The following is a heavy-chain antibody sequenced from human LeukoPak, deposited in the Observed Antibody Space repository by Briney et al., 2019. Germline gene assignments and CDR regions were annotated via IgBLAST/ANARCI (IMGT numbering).Heavy chain of an antibody. J-gene: IGHJ4*02. D-gene: IGHD1-1*01. CDR3: ARGVPTGIDYFDY. CDR1: GFTFSSYA. V-gene: IGHV3-30-3*01. CDR2: ISYDGSNK. Sequence: GRSLRLSCAASGFTFSSYAMHWVRQAPGKGLEWVAVISYDGSNKYYADSVKGRFTISRDNAKNSLYLQMNSLRAEDTAVYYCARGVPTGIDYFDYWGQGTLVTVSS.